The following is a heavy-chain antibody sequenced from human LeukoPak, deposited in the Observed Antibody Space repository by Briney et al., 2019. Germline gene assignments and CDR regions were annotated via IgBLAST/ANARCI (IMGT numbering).Heavy chain of an antibody. CDR3: ARFGSGWHYFDY. J-gene: IGHJ4*02. CDR1: GGSISSSSYY. V-gene: IGHV4-39*07. Sequence: PSETLFLTCTVSGGSISSSSYYWGWIRQPPGKGLEWIGSIYYSGSTYYNPSLKSRVTISVDTSKNQFSLKLSSVTAADTAVYYCARFGSGWHYFDYWGQGTLVTVSS. CDR2: IYYSGST. D-gene: IGHD6-19*01.